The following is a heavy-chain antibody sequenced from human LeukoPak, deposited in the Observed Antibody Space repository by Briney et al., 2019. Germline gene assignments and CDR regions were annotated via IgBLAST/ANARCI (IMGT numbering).Heavy chain of an antibody. J-gene: IGHJ4*02. CDR3: AKERQGGNSYGDEAFYFDY. V-gene: IGHV3-66*01. D-gene: IGHD4-23*01. CDR1: GFTVSSDY. CDR2: IYSGGST. Sequence: PGGSLRLSCAASGFTVSSDYMSWVRQAPGKGLEWVSVIYSGGSTYYADSVKGRFTISRDNPKNTLYLQMHSLRAEDTAIYYCAKERQGGNSYGDEAFYFDYWGQGTLVTVSS.